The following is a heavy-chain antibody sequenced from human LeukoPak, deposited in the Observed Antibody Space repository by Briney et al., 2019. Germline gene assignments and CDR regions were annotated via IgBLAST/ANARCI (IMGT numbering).Heavy chain of an antibody. V-gene: IGHV3-33*01. Sequence: GGSLRLSCAASGFTFSSYGMHWVRQAPGKGLEWVAVIWYDGSNKYYADSVKGRFTISRDNSKNTLYLQMNRLRAEDTAVYYCASSDILTGYLDAFDIWGQGTMVTVSS. J-gene: IGHJ3*02. CDR3: ASSDILTGYLDAFDI. D-gene: IGHD3-9*01. CDR2: IWYDGSNK. CDR1: GFTFSSYG.